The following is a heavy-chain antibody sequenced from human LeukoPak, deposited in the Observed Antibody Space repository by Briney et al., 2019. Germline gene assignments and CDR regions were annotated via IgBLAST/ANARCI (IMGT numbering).Heavy chain of an antibody. J-gene: IGHJ4*02. D-gene: IGHD3-22*01. CDR2: FDPEDGET. Sequence: ASVKVSCKVSGYTLTELSMHWVRQAPGKGLEWMGGFDPEDGETIYAQKFQGRVTITRDTSASTAYMELSSLRSEDTAVYYCARDLDTAYWGQGTLVTVSS. CDR3: ARDLDTAY. CDR1: GYTLTELS. V-gene: IGHV1-24*01.